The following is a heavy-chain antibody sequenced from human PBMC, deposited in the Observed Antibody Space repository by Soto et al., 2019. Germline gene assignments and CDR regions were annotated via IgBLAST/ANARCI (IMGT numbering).Heavy chain of an antibody. CDR1: GYTFTNYG. CDR3: ARGSRVLDPP. V-gene: IGHV1-8*02. J-gene: IGHJ5*02. Sequence: ASVKVSCKASGYTFTNYGISWVRQAPGQGLEWIGWISANSGNTGYAQKLQGRVTMTRNTSINTAYMELSSLRFEDTAVYYCARGSRVLDPPWGQGTLVTVSS. CDR2: ISANSGNT.